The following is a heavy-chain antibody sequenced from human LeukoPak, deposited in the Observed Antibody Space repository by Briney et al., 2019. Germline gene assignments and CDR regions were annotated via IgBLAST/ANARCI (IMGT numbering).Heavy chain of an antibody. D-gene: IGHD2-8*01. CDR1: GFTLSSYA. CDR2: ISSGRGNT. Sequence: PGGSLRLSCAASGFTLSSYAVSWVRQAPGKGLEWVSAISSGRGNTYYADSVKGRFTIFRDNSKNTLYPQMNSLRAEDTAVYYCAKRDCTNGVCEYFDYWGQGTLVTVSS. CDR3: AKRDCTNGVCEYFDY. J-gene: IGHJ4*02. V-gene: IGHV3-23*01.